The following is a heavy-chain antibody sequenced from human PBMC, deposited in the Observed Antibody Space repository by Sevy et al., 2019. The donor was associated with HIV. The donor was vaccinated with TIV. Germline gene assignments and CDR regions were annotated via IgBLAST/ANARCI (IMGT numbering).Heavy chain of an antibody. J-gene: IGHJ4*02. CDR3: AKGGAAGGSYYYFDY. V-gene: IGHV3-23*01. D-gene: IGHD1-26*01. CDR2: ISGSGGST. Sequence: GGSLRLSCAASGFTFSSYAMSCVRQAPGKGLEWVSAISGSGGSTYYTDSVKGRFTISRNNSKNTLYLQMNRLGTEDTAVYYGAKGGAAGGSYYYFDYWGQGTLVTVSS. CDR1: GFTFSSYA.